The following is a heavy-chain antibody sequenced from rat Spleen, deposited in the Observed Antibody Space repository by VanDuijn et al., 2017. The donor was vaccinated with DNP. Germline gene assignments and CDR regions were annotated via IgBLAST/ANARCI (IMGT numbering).Heavy chain of an antibody. CDR1: GFTFSNYD. CDR2: ISSGADHT. CDR3: ANYNSYDGTY. Sequence: EVQLVESGGGFVQPGRSLKLSCVASGFTFSNYDMAWVRQAPTKGLEWVASISSGADHTYYRDSVKGRFTISRDNAKSTLYLQMDSLRSEDTATYYCANYNSYDGTYWGQGVMVTVSS. V-gene: IGHV5-25*01. D-gene: IGHD1-12*02. J-gene: IGHJ2*01.